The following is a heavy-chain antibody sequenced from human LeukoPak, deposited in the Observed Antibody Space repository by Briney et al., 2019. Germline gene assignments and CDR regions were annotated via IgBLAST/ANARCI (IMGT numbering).Heavy chain of an antibody. CDR2: IYYSGST. D-gene: IGHD3-22*01. CDR3: ASGGNTYYYDSSGYLAY. V-gene: IGHV4-59*01. Sequence: SETLSLTCTVSGGSISSYYWSWIRQPPGKGLEWIGYIYYSGSTNYNPSLKSRVTISVDTSKNQFSLKLSSVTAADTAVHYCASGGNTYYYDSSGYLAYWGQGTLVTVSS. CDR1: GGSISSYY. J-gene: IGHJ4*02.